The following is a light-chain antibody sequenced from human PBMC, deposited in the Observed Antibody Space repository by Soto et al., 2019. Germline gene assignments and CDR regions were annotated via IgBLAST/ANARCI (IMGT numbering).Light chain of an antibody. CDR1: SSDVGGYNF. CDR2: DVS. CDR3: NSYTSTSSTPV. V-gene: IGLV2-14*03. J-gene: IGLJ2*01. Sequence: QAVLTQPASVSGSPGQSITISCTGTSSDVGGYNFVSWYQHHPGKAPKLMIYDVSNRPSGISNRFSGSKSGNTASLTISGLQAEDEADYYCNSYTSTSSTPVFGGGTKLTVL.